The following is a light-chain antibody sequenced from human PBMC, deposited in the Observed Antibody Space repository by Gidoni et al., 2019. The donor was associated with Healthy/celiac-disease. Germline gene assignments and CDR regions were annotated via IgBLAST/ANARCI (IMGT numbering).Light chain of an antibody. CDR2: DAS. Sequence: EIVLTQSPATLSLSPGERTTLSCRSSQSVSSYLAWYQQKPGQAPRLLIYDASNRATGIPARFSGSGSGTDFTLTISSLETEDFAVYYCQQRSNWPPFTFXPXTKVDIK. CDR3: QQRSNWPPFT. CDR1: QSVSSY. V-gene: IGKV3-11*01. J-gene: IGKJ3*01.